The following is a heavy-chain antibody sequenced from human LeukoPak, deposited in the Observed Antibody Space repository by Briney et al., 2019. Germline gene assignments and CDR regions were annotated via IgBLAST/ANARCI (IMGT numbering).Heavy chain of an antibody. CDR2: IYYSGST. Sequence: PSETLSLTCTVSGGSISSYYWSWIRQPPGKGLEWIGYIYYSGSTNYNPSLKGRVTISVDKSKNQFSLKLSSVTAADTAVYYCARKKVTTTVYNWFDPWGQGTLVTVSS. D-gene: IGHD4-17*01. CDR1: GGSISSYY. CDR3: ARKKVTTTVYNWFDP. V-gene: IGHV4-59*12. J-gene: IGHJ5*02.